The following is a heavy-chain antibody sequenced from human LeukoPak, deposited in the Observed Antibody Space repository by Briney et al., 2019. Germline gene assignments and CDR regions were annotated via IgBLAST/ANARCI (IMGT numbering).Heavy chain of an antibody. Sequence: SETLSLTCAVYGGSFSGYYWSWIRQPPGKGLESIGEINHSGSTNYNPSLKSRVTISVDTSKNQFSLKLSSVTAADTAVYYCARRRSGAPHYYMDVWGKGTTVTVSS. CDR3: ARRRSGAPHYYMDV. CDR1: GGSFSGYY. V-gene: IGHV4-34*01. D-gene: IGHD1-26*01. CDR2: INHSGST. J-gene: IGHJ6*03.